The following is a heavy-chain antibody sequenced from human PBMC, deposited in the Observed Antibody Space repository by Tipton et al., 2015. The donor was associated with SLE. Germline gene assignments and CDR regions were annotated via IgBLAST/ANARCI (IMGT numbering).Heavy chain of an antibody. CDR2: IYDDGSA. CDR1: GGSISSSSYY. J-gene: IGHJ4*02. CDR3: ARTNWGPGYFDF. V-gene: IGHV4-39*01. D-gene: IGHD7-27*01. Sequence: TLSLTCTVSGGSISSSSYYWGWIRQPPGKGLEWIGSIYDDGSATYNPSLKSRVTISVDTSKNQFSLKLGSVTAADTAVYYCARTNWGPGYFDFWGQGTLVTVSS.